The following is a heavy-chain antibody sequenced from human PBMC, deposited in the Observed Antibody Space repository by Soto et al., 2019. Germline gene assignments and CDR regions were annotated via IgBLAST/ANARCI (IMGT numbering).Heavy chain of an antibody. Sequence: SETLSLTCTVSGGSISSGDYYWSWIRQPPGKGLEWIGYIYYSGSTYYNPSLKSRVTISVDTSKNQFSLKLSSATAADTAVYYCARANFADDFWSGYYTIDYWGQGTLVTVS. J-gene: IGHJ4*02. CDR1: GGSISSGDYY. D-gene: IGHD3-3*01. CDR3: ARANFADDFWSGYYTIDY. V-gene: IGHV4-30-4*01. CDR2: IYYSGST.